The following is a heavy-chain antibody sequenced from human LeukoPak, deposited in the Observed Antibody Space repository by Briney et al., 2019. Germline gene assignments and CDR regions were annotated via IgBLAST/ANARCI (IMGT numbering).Heavy chain of an antibody. CDR2: INPNSGGT. CDR1: GYTFTGYY. CDR3: ARWDIVVVPAAGFDY. Sequence: GASVKVSCKASGYTFTGYYMHWVRQAPGQGLEWMGWINPNSGGTNYAQKFQGRVTMTRDTSISTAHMELSRLRSDDTAVYYCARWDIVVVPAAGFDYWGQGTLVTVSS. V-gene: IGHV1-2*02. D-gene: IGHD2-2*01. J-gene: IGHJ4*02.